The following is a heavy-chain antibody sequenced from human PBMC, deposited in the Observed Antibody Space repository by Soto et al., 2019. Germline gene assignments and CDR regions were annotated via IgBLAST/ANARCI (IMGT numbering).Heavy chain of an antibody. CDR1: GFRFGDHY. CDR3: AAAARAFDY. CDR2: ISGDGTSK. D-gene: IGHD6-6*01. V-gene: IGHV3-11*01. Sequence: LRLSCAASGFRFGDHYMTWIRQAPGKGLEWVSKISGDGTSKYYADSVKGRFTVSRDNAKNTLYLQMNSLRAEDTAVYYCAAAARAFDYWGQGTLVTVSS. J-gene: IGHJ4*02.